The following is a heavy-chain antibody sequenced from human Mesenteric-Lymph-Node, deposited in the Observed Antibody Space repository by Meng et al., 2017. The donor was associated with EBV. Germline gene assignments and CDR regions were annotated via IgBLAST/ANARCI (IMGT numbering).Heavy chain of an antibody. CDR3: ALIIVGATHFDY. D-gene: IGHD1-26*01. CDR2: IYHSGST. CDR1: GGSVSSGSYF. Sequence: QVQLQGSGQGLVKPSGTLSLTCTVSGGSVSSGSYFWTWIRQPPGKGLEWIGYIYHSGSTNYNPSLKSRVTVSIDTSKNQFSLKLSSVTAADTAVYYCALIIVGATHFDYWGQGTLVTVSS. V-gene: IGHV4-61*01. J-gene: IGHJ4*02.